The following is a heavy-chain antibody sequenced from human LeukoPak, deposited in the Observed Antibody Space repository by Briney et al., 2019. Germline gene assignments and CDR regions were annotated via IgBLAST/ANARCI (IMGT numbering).Heavy chain of an antibody. CDR2: IYYSGST. CDR1: GGSISSSSYC. CDR3: ARRHPPSNWFDP. J-gene: IGHJ5*02. Sequence: RTSETLSLTCTVSGGSISSSSYCWGWIRQPPGKGLEWIGSIYYSGSTYYNPSLKSRVTISVDTSKNQFSLKLTSVTAADTAVYYCARRHPPSNWFDPWGQGTLVTVSS. V-gene: IGHV4-39*01.